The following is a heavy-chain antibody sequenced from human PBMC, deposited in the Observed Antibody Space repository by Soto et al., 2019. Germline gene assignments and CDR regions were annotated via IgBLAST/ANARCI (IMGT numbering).Heavy chain of an antibody. J-gene: IGHJ3*02. CDR2: IYHSGST. Sequence: PSETLSFTCAVSGGSISSGGYSWSWIRQPPGKGLEWIGYIYHSGSTYYNPSLKSRVTISVDRSKNQFSLKLRSVTAADTAVYYCAREDMTAVTSGSFDIWGQGTMVTVSS. V-gene: IGHV4-30-2*01. CDR3: AREDMTAVTSGSFDI. CDR1: GGSISSGGYS. D-gene: IGHD4-17*01.